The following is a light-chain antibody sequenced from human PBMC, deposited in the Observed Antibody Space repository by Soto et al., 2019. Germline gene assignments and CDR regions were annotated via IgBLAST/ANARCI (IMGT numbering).Light chain of an antibody. CDR1: QSVSSN. CDR3: QQYNNWPPYT. CDR2: GAS. V-gene: IGKV3-15*01. J-gene: IGKJ2*01. Sequence: EIVMTQSPATLSVSPGERATLSCRASQSVSSNLAWYQQKPGQAPRLLIYGASTRATGIPARFSGSGSETELTLTISNLQSEDFAVYYCQQYNNWPPYTFGQGTKLEIK.